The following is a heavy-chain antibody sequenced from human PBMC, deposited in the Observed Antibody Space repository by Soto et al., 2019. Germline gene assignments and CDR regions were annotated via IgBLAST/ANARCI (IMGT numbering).Heavy chain of an antibody. CDR3: ARGSERAYFEY. Sequence: GGSLSLSCAASGFTVSRNYMSWVRQAPGKGLEWVSVLYGGGTTDYADSVKGRFTISRDNSKNTLYLQMNSLRVEDTAVYYCARGSERAYFEYWGQGTLVTVSS. V-gene: IGHV3-53*01. D-gene: IGHD1-1*01. J-gene: IGHJ4*02. CDR2: LYGGGTT. CDR1: GFTVSRNY.